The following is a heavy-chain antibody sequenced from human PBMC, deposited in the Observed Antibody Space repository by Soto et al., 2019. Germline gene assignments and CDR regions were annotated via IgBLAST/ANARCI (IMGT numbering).Heavy chain of an antibody. J-gene: IGHJ4*02. V-gene: IGHV6-1*01. CDR1: GASVSSNSAA. CDR3: AREGGYSSSWFPRYFDY. Sequence: SQPLSLTCAISGASVSSNSAAWNCIRQSPSRGLEWLGRTYYRSKWYNDYAVSVKSRITINPDTSKNQFSLQLNSVTPEDTAVYYCAREGGYSSSWFPRYFDYWAQGTLVTVSS. CDR2: TYYRSKWYN. D-gene: IGHD6-13*01.